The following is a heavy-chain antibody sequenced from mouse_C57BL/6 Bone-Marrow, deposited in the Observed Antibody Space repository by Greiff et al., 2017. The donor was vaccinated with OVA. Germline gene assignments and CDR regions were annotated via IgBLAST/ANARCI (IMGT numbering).Heavy chain of an antibody. CDR2: IDPSDSYT. V-gene: IGHV1-50*01. D-gene: IGHD2-3*01. Sequence: QVQLQQSGAELVKPGASVKLSCKASGYTFTSYWMQWVKQRPGQGLEWIGEIDPSDSYTNYNQKFKGKATLTVDTSSSTAYMQLSSLTSEDSAVYYCAREGIYDGYYFAYWGQGTLVTVSA. CDR3: AREGIYDGYYFAY. CDR1: GYTFTSYW. J-gene: IGHJ3*01.